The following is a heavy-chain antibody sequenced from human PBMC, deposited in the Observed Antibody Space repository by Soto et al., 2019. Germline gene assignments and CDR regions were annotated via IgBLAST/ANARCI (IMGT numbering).Heavy chain of an antibody. CDR1: GFTFSSYA. CDR2: ISVSGGST. Sequence: GGLRLSCVASGFTFSSYAVTWVRQALGKGLEWVSAISVSGGSTYYADSVKGGFTISRDNSKNTLYLQMNSLRAEATAVYYCGKEGYSSGWYWAFDIWGQGTMVTVSS. CDR3: GKEGYSSGWYWAFDI. J-gene: IGHJ3*02. V-gene: IGHV3-23*01. D-gene: IGHD6-19*01.